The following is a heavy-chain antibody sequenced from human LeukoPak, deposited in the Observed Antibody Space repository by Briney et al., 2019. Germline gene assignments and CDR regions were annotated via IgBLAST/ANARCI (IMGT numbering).Heavy chain of an antibody. V-gene: IGHV3-72*01. Sequence: PGGSLRLSCAASGFSVSDHYMDWVRQAPGKGVEWVGRSRNRANRYTTEYAASVKGRFTISRDDSQSSLFLQMNGLKTEDTAVYYCARGSYNSGWRDMDQWGHGTLVTVSS. D-gene: IGHD6-25*01. CDR2: SRNRANRYTT. CDR3: ARGSYNSGWRDMDQ. CDR1: GFSVSDHY. J-gene: IGHJ4*01.